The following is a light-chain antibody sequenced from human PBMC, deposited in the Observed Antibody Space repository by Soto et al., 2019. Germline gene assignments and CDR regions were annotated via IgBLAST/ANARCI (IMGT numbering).Light chain of an antibody. CDR3: SSCTSSSTLVV. CDR1: TNDVGGYNF. CDR2: EVS. V-gene: IGLV2-14*01. Sequence: QSALTQPASVSGSPGQSITISCTGTTNDVGGYNFVSWYQQHPGEVPKLLIYEVSNRPSGISNRFSGSKSGNTASLTISGLQTEDEAAYYCSSCTSSSTLVVFGGGTKLTVL. J-gene: IGLJ3*02.